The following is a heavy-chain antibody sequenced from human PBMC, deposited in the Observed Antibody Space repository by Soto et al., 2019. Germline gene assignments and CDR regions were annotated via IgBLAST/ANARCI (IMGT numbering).Heavy chain of an antibody. CDR3: ARWGTTGGLDV. CDR1: GFTFRSCV. D-gene: IGHD3-16*01. CDR2: TSYDGSDK. V-gene: IGHV3-30*19. J-gene: IGHJ1*01. Sequence: QVQLVESGGGVVQPGASLRVSCVGSGFTFRSCVIHWVRQAPGKGLEWVALTSYDGSDKYYGDSVRGRFTISRDNSRNTVDLQMDSLRLEDTALYYCARWGTTGGLDVWGQGTLVSVSS.